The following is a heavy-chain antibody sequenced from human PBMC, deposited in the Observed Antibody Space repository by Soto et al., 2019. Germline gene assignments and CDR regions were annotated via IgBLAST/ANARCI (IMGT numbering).Heavy chain of an antibody. CDR3: ARVYYDSSESKIFDY. Sequence: PSETLSLTCTFSGGSISSGGYYWSWIRQHPGKGLEWIGYIYYSGSTYYNPSLKSRVTISVDTSKNQFSLKLSSVTAADTAVYYCARVYYDSSESKIFDYWGQGTLVTVSS. CDR2: IYYSGST. CDR1: GGSISSGGYY. V-gene: IGHV4-31*03. D-gene: IGHD3-22*01. J-gene: IGHJ4*02.